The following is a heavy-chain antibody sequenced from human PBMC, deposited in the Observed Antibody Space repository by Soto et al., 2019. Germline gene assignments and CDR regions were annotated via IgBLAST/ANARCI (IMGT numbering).Heavy chain of an antibody. CDR3: ARVLTMVRGVITTYFDY. CDR2: INHSGST. Sequence: PSETLSLTCAVYGGSFSGYYWSWIRQPPGKGLEWIGEINHSGSTNYNPSLKSRVTISVDTSKNQFSLKLSSVTAADTAVYYCARVLTMVRGVITTYFDYWGQGTLVTVSS. D-gene: IGHD3-10*01. CDR1: GGSFSGYY. J-gene: IGHJ4*02. V-gene: IGHV4-34*01.